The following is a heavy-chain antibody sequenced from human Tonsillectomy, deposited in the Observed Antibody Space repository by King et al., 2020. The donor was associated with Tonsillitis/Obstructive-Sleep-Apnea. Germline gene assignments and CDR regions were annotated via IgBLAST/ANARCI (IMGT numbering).Heavy chain of an antibody. J-gene: IGHJ3*02. Sequence: VQLVESGGGLIQPGGSLRLSCAASGVTVSSNYMSWVRQAPGKGLEWVSVIFSGGSLYYADSVKGRFTISRDKSKNTLYLQMNSLRCEVTAVYYWARDGRYSSSWWGAFDIWGQGTMVTVSS. CDR2: IFSGGSL. CDR1: GVTVSSNY. D-gene: IGHD6-13*01. V-gene: IGHV3-53*01. CDR3: ARDGRYSSSWWGAFDI.